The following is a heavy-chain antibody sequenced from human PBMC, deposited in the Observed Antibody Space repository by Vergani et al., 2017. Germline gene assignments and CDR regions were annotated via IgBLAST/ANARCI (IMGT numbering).Heavy chain of an antibody. CDR2: ISYDGSNK. CDR1: GFTFSSYG. Sequence: QVQLVESGGGVVQPGRSLRLSCAASGFTFSSYGMHWVRQAPGKGLEWVAVISYDGSNKYYADSVKGRFTITRDNSKNTLYLQMNSLRAEDTAVYYCAKVATGTTKYYDYYYMDVWGKGTTVTVSS. V-gene: IGHV3-30*18. J-gene: IGHJ6*03. CDR3: AKVATGTTKYYDYYYMDV. D-gene: IGHD1-1*01.